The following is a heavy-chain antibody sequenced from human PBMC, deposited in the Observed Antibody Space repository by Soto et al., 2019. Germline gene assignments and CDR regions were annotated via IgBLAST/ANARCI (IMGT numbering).Heavy chain of an antibody. D-gene: IGHD3-16*01. CDR1: SGSFSGYY. CDR3: ARHGGYYFDY. CDR2: IYHGLSI. J-gene: IGHJ4*02. Sequence: PSGTLSLTCAVYSGSFSGYYWSWIRQPPGKGLEWIGEIYHGLSIVYNPSLKSRVTISGDSSKNQFSLKLSSVTAADTAVYYCARHGGYYFDYWGQGTLVTVSS. V-gene: IGHV4-34*01.